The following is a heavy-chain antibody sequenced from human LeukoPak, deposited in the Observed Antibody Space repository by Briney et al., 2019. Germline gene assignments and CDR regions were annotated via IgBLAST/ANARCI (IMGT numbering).Heavy chain of an antibody. CDR2: ISGSSNYI. D-gene: IGHD3-10*01. CDR1: GFTFSSHT. Sequence: GGSLRLSCAASGFTFSSHTMNWVRQAPVKGLEWVSSISGSSNYIYYADSVKGRFTISRDNAKNSLYLRMNSLRVEDTAVYYCARDYGPTDYWGQGTLVTVSS. V-gene: IGHV3-21*01. CDR3: ARDYGPTDY. J-gene: IGHJ4*02.